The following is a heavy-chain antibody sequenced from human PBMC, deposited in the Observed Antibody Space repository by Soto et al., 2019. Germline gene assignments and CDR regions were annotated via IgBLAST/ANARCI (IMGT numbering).Heavy chain of an antibody. J-gene: IGHJ3*02. CDR1: GFTFSSYA. V-gene: IGHV3-23*01. CDR2: ISGSGGST. D-gene: IGHD2-2*01. Sequence: GGSLRLSCAASGFTFSSYAMSWVRQAPGKGLEWVSAISGSGGSTYYADSVKGRFTISRDNSKNTLYLQMNSLRAEDTAVYYCAKDNGLYCSSTSCYPDAFDIWGQGTMVTVSS. CDR3: AKDNGLYCSSTSCYPDAFDI.